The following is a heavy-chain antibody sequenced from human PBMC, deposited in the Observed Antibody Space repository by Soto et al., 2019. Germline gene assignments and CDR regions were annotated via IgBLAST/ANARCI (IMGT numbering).Heavy chain of an antibody. J-gene: IGHJ5*02. D-gene: IGHD3-10*01. CDR2: IYYSGST. V-gene: IGHV4-59*01. Sequence: SETLSLTCTVSGGSISSYYGSWIRQPPGKGLEWIGYIYYSGSTNYNPSLKSRVTISVDTSKNQFSLKLSSVTAADTAVYYCARAGTMVRGVISWFDPWGQGTLVTVSS. CDR3: ARAGTMVRGVISWFDP. CDR1: GGSISSYY.